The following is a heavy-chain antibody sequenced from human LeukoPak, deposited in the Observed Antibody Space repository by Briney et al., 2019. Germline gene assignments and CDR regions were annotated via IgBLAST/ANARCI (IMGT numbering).Heavy chain of an antibody. J-gene: IGHJ6*03. V-gene: IGHV3-48*04. Sequence: GGSLRLSCAASGFTFSSYSMNWVRQAPGKGLEWVSYISSSSSTIYYADSVKGRFTISRDNAKNSLYLQMNSLRAEDTAVYYCAKRGYCYDSSGYYYYMDVWGKGTTVTVSS. CDR3: AKRGYCYDSSGYYYYMDV. CDR2: ISSSSSTI. D-gene: IGHD3-22*01. CDR1: GFTFSSYS.